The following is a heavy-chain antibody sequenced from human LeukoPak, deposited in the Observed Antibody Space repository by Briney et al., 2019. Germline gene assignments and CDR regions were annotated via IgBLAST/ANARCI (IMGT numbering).Heavy chain of an antibody. CDR3: AREGPGGDYYGSGSYDY. J-gene: IGHJ4*02. CDR1: GYTFTSYY. V-gene: IGHV1-46*01. Sequence: VASVKVSCKASGYTFTSYYMHWLRQAPGQGLEWMGIINPSGGSTSYAQKFQGRVTMTRDTSTSTVYMELSSLRSEDTAVYYCAREGPGGDYYGSGSYDYWGQGTLVTVSS. CDR2: INPSGGST. D-gene: IGHD3-10*01.